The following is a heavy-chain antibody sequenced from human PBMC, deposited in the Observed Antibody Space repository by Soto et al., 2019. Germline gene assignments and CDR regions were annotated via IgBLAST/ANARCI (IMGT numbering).Heavy chain of an antibody. D-gene: IGHD4-17*01. J-gene: IGHJ4*02. CDR2: INPSGGST. CDR3: ARGPDYAGYFDY. V-gene: IGHV1-46*01. CDR1: GYTFSSYY. Sequence: ASVKVSCKASGYTFSSYYMHWVRQAPGQGLEWMGIINPSGGSTTYAQKFQGRVTITADESMTTAYMELSGLRSEDTAVYYCARGPDYAGYFDYWGQGTLVTVS.